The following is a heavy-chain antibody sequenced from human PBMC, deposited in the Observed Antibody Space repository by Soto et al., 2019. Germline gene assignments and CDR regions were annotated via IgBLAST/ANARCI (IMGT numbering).Heavy chain of an antibody. J-gene: IGHJ5*02. CDR3: ARDGFRITGTTRFDP. D-gene: IGHD1-7*01. CDR2: IYYSGST. V-gene: IGHV4-31*03. Sequence: LSLTCTVSGGSISSGGYYWSWIRQHPGKGLEWIGYIYYSGSTYYNPSLKSRVTISVDTSKNQFSLKLSSVTAADTAVYYCARDGFRITGTTRFDPWGQGTLVSVSS. CDR1: GGSISSGGYY.